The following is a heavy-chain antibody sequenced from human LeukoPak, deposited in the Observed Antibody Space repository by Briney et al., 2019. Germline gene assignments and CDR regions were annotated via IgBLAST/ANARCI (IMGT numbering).Heavy chain of an antibody. CDR2: ISTSGGST. J-gene: IGHJ4*01. Sequence: GGSLRLSCAASGLIFGNYAMTWVRQAPAKGLEWVSTISTSGGSTHYADSVKGRFTISRDNSKNTLFLQMNSLRAEDTAVYYCADWGGGGSSSLDFGPFDYLGPGTLVTVSS. CDR1: GLIFGNYA. D-gene: IGHD6-13*01. CDR3: ADWGGGGSSSLDFGPFDY. V-gene: IGHV3-23*01.